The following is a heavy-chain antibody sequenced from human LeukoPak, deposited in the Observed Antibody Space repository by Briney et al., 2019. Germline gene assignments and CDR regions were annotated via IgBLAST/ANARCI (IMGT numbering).Heavy chain of an antibody. CDR3: ARDGRSGSYYPYFDY. CDR2: IYYSGST. CDR1: GGSISSYY. V-gene: IGHV4-59*01. Sequence: SETLSLTCTVSGGSISSYYWSWIRQPPGKGLEWIGYIYYSGSTNYNPSLKSRVTISVDTSKNQFSLKLSSVTAADTAVYYCARDGRSGSYYPYFDYWGQGTLVTVSS. J-gene: IGHJ4*02. D-gene: IGHD1-26*01.